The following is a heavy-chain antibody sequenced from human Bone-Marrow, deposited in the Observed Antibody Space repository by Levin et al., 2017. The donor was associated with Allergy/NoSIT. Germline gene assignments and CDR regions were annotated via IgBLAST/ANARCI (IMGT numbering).Heavy chain of an antibody. Sequence: SQTLSLTCSVSGVSINSTTYYWGWIRQSPGKGLEWIGSIYHTGSTDYNPSLRSRVTISVDTSKNHFSLKLTSVTAADKAVYHCARPGGAGSYYIPPGTAFDIWGQGTMVTVSS. V-gene: IGHV4-39*02. CDR2: IYHTGST. CDR1: GVSINSTTYY. J-gene: IGHJ3*02. D-gene: IGHD3-10*01. CDR3: ARPGGAGSYYIPPGTAFDI.